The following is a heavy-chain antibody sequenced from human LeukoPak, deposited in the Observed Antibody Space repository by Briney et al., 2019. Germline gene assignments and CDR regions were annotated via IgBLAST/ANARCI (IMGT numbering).Heavy chain of an antibody. J-gene: IGHJ4*02. Sequence: GGSLRLSCAASGFTFSSYAMHWVRQAPGKGLEWVAVISYDGSNKYYADSVKGRFTISRDNSKNTLYLQMNSLRAEDTAVYYCAKPTAMAKYWGQGTLVTVSS. CDR3: AKPTAMAKY. D-gene: IGHD5-18*01. CDR2: ISYDGSNK. V-gene: IGHV3-30-3*02. CDR1: GFTFSSYA.